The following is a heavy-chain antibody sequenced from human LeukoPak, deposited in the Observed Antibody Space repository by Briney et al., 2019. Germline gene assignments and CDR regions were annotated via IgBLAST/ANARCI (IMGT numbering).Heavy chain of an antibody. CDR1: GFTFSSYA. CDR2: ISGSGGST. V-gene: IGHV3-23*01. Sequence: GGSLRLSCTASGFTFSSYAMSWVRQAPGKGLKWVSAISGSGGSTFYADSVKGRFTISRDNSKNTLYLQMNSLRAEDTAVYCVKDGAGDFGIDAFHMWGQGTMVTVSS. J-gene: IGHJ3*02. CDR3: VKDGAGDFGIDAFHM. D-gene: IGHD3-16*01.